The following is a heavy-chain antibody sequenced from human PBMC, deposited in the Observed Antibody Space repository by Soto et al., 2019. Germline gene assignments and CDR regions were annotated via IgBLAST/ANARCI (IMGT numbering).Heavy chain of an antibody. Sequence: GGSLRLSCVGSGFNVTTNCMRWVRQAPGRAPECVSVVCSGGPTYYADSVKGRFTISRDTFSNTLTLQMNNLRAGDTAVYYCVRDKRTMLGICPGDWGQGTPVT. D-gene: IGHD3-3*01. CDR2: VCSGGPT. CDR3: VRDKRTMLGICPGD. J-gene: IGHJ4*02. V-gene: IGHV3-53*01. CDR1: GFNVTTNC.